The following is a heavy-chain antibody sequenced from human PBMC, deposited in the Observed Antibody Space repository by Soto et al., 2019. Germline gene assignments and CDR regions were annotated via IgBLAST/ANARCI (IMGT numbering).Heavy chain of an antibody. CDR2: IYHSGST. CDR3: ARGGSATGLDP. J-gene: IGHJ5*02. D-gene: IGHD1-26*01. V-gene: IGHV4-30-2*01. Sequence: SETLSLTCFVSGGSISSGGYSWSWIRQPPGKGLEWIGYIYHSGSTYYNPSLKSRVTISVDRSKNQFSLKLSSVTAADTAVYYCARGGSATGLDPWGQVTLGTASS. CDR1: GGSISSGGYS.